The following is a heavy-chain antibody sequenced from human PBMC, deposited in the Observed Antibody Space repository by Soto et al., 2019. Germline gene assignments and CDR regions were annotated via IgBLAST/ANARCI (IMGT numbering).Heavy chain of an antibody. Sequence: GGSLRLSCTTSGFLFNTYAMHWVRQAPGKGLEWVAVMSHDGKNTYYADSVKGRFTISRDNSKNTLYLQMNSLRTDDTAVYYCARPGSGYDVLTGHYFYYFHAMDVWGQGTTVTVYS. CDR1: GFLFNTYA. D-gene: IGHD3-9*01. CDR2: MSHDGKNT. V-gene: IGHV3-30*04. CDR3: ARPGSGYDVLTGHYFYYFHAMDV. J-gene: IGHJ6*02.